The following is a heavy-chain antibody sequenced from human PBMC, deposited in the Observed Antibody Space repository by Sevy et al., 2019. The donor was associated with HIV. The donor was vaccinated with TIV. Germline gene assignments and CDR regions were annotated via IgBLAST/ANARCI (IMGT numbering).Heavy chain of an antibody. V-gene: IGHV3-43D*03. CDR1: GFTFSNYW. Sequence: GGSLRLSCAASGFTFSNYWMSWVRQAPGKGLEWVSLISWDGGSTYYADSVKGRFTISRDNSKNSLYLQMNSLRAEDTALYYCAKDTGRTIAVADPISYGMDVWGQGTTVTVSS. J-gene: IGHJ6*02. CDR3: AKDTGRTIAVADPISYGMDV. CDR2: ISWDGGST. D-gene: IGHD6-19*01.